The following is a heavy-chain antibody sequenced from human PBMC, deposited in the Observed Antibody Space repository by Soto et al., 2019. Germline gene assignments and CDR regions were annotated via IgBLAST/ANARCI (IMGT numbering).Heavy chain of an antibody. D-gene: IGHD2-2*01. J-gene: IGHJ4*02. CDR3: ARAPSPYIVVVPADRYYFDY. CDR2: IIPILGIA. V-gene: IGHV1-69*02. CDR1: GGTFSSYT. Sequence: QVQLVQSGAEVKKPGSSVKVSCKASGGTFSSYTISWVRQAPGQGLEWMGRIIPILGIANYAQKFQGRVTITADKSTSTAYMELSSLRSEDTAVYYCARAPSPYIVVVPADRYYFDYWGQGTLVTVSS.